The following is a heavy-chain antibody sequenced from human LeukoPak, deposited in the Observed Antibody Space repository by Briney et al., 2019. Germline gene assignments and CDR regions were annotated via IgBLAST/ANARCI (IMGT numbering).Heavy chain of an antibody. CDR2: FSGSGGST. J-gene: IGHJ6*03. CDR1: GFIFSNYA. D-gene: IGHD1-26*01. V-gene: IGHV3-23*01. CDR3: AKKGYSGSFVHYYYYYMDV. Sequence: GGSLRLSCAASGFIFSNYAMSWVRQAPGKGLQWVSAFSGSGGSTYYADSVQGRFTISRDNSRNTLYLQMNSLRAEDTAVYYCAKKGYSGSFVHYYYYYMDVWGKGTTVTISS.